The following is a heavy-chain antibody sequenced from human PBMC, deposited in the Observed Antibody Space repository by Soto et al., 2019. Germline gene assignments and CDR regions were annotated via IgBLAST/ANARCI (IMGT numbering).Heavy chain of an antibody. CDR2: IIPIFGTA. V-gene: IGHV1-69*12. D-gene: IGHD2-2*01. J-gene: IGHJ3*02. CDR3: ARDMVPAAISYLLISDAFDI. Sequence: QVQLVQSGAEVKKPGSSVKVSCKASGGTFSSYAISWVRQAPGQGLEWMGGIIPIFGTANYAQKFQGRVTITADESTSTAYMELSRLRSEDTAVYYCARDMVPAAISYLLISDAFDIWGQGTMVTVSS. CDR1: GGTFSSYA.